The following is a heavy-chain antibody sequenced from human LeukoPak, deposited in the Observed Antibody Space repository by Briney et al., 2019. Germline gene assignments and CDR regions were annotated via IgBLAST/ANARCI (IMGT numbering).Heavy chain of an antibody. V-gene: IGHV4-4*07. CDR3: ARDGTYYDILTGYSPGWFDP. Sequence: SETLSLTCTVSGGSISSYFWSWIRQPAGKAPEWIGRIYRSGNTNYNPSLKSRVTMSIDTSKNQFSLKLSSVTAADTAVYYCARDGTYYDILTGYSPGWFDPWGQGTLVTVSS. J-gene: IGHJ5*02. CDR2: IYRSGNT. CDR1: GGSISSYF. D-gene: IGHD3-9*01.